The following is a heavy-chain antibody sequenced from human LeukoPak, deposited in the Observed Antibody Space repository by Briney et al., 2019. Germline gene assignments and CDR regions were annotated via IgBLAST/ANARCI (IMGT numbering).Heavy chain of an antibody. V-gene: IGHV3-21*01. Sequence: GGSLRLSCAASGFTVSSNYMSWVRHAPGKGLEWVSSTSSNSEYIYYADSVKGRFTISRDNAKNSLYLQMNSLRAEDTAVYYCARGLCGGDCYDYWGQGTLVTVSS. J-gene: IGHJ4*02. CDR1: GFTVSSNY. CDR2: TSSNSEYI. D-gene: IGHD2-21*01. CDR3: ARGLCGGDCYDY.